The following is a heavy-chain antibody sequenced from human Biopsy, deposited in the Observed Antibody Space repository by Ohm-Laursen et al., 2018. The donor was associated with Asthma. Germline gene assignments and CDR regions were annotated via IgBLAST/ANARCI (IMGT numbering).Heavy chain of an antibody. V-gene: IGHV1-46*01. CDR2: INPSGGST. J-gene: IGHJ4*02. CDR1: GYTFTSYY. CDR3: ARAGALIVGATMGY. D-gene: IGHD1-26*01. Sequence: GASVNASRKASGYTFTSYYMHWVRQAPGQGLEWMGIINPSGGSTSYTQKFQGRVTMTRDTSTSTVYMELSSLRSEDTAVYYCARAGALIVGATMGYWGQGTLVTVSS.